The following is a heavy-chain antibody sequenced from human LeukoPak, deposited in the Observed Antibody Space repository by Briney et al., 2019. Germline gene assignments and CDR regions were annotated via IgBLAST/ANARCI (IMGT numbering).Heavy chain of an antibody. D-gene: IGHD6-13*01. CDR3: ARDGLSFRAAECAFDI. CDR2: ISSSGSTI. CDR1: GFTFSDYY. J-gene: IGHJ3*02. Sequence: GGSLRLSCAASGFTFSDYYMSWIRQSPGKGLEGVSYISSSGSTIYYADSVKGRFTISRDNAKNSLYLKMNSLRAEDTAVYYCARDGLSFRAAECAFDIWGQETMVTVSS. V-gene: IGHV3-11*04.